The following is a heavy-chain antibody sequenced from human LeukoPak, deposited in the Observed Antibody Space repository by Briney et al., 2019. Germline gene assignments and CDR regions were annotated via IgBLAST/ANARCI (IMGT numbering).Heavy chain of an antibody. J-gene: IGHJ4*02. V-gene: IGHV3-7*04. CDR2: IKQDGSEE. CDR1: GFTFSSYW. CDR3: ARVRGSYRYAFDY. Sequence: GGSLRLSCAASGFTFSSYWMSWVRQAPGKGLEWVASIKQDGSEEYYVDSVKGRFTISRDNAENSLYLQMNSLRAEDTAVYYCARVRGSYRYAFDYWGQGTLVTVSS. D-gene: IGHD3-16*02.